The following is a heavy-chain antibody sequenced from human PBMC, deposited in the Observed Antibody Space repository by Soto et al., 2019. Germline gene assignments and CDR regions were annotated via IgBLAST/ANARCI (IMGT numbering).Heavy chain of an antibody. CDR2: ISGSGNTI. J-gene: IGHJ4*02. CDR3: ARGRYALDY. CDR1: GFTLSNYY. D-gene: IGHD3-16*01. V-gene: IGHV3-11*01. Sequence: GGSLRLSCVASGFTLSNYYMSWIRQAPGKGPEWVSHISGSGNTIDYADSVKGRFTISRDNAKNSLHLQMNSLRDDDTAVFYCARGRYALDYWGQGTRVTVSS.